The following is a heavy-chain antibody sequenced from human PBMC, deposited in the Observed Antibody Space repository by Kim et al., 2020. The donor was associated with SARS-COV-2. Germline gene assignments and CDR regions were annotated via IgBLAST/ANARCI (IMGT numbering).Heavy chain of an antibody. CDR1: GGSFSGYY. J-gene: IGHJ4*02. CDR2: INHSGST. Sequence: SETLSLTCAVYGGSFSGYYWSWIRQPPGKGLEWIGEINHSGSTNYNPSLKSRVTISVDTSKNQFSLKLNSVTAADTAVYYCARGADYYDSSGCPRHPMVVEYWGQETLVTVSS. D-gene: IGHD3-22*01. CDR3: ARGADYYDSSGCPRHPMVVEY. V-gene: IGHV4-34*01.